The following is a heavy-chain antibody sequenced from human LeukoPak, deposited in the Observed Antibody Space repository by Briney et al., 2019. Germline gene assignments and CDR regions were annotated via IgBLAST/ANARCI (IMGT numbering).Heavy chain of an antibody. Sequence: GGSLRLSCAASGFTFSSYSMNWVRQAPGKGLEWVSYISSSSSTIYYADSVKGRFTISRDNAKNSLYLQMNSLRAEDTAVYYCARRGSYGDYDNYYYYMDVWGKGTTVTVSS. CDR1: GFTFSSYS. J-gene: IGHJ6*03. CDR2: ISSSSSTI. CDR3: ARRGSYGDYDNYYYYMDV. D-gene: IGHD4-17*01. V-gene: IGHV3-48*01.